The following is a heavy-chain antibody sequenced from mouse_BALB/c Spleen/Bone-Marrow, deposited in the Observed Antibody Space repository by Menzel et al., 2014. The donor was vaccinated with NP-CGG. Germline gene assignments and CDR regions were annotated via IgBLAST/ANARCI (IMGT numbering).Heavy chain of an antibody. Sequence: DVMLVESGGGSVQPGGSRKLSCAASGFTYSSFGMHWVRQAPEKGLEWVAYISSGSSNIYYEDTVKGRFTISRDNPMNTLFLQMTSLRSEDTAMYYCTRGGDWDDFDYWGQGTTLTVSS. CDR2: ISSGSSNI. CDR3: TRGGDWDDFDY. CDR1: GFTYSSFG. J-gene: IGHJ2*01. D-gene: IGHD4-1*01. V-gene: IGHV5-17*02.